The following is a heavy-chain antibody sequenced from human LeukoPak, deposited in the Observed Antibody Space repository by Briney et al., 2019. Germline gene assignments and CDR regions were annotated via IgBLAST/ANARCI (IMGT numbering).Heavy chain of an antibody. V-gene: IGHV4-39*01. CDR3: TRLWFGPGMDA. J-gene: IGHJ6*02. CDR2: IYYSGST. Sequence: SETLSLTCVVSGDSSSSYYWGWIRQPPGKGLEWIGSIYYSGSTYYNPSLKSRVTISVDTSKNQFSLRLNSVTAADTAVYYCTRLWFGPGMDAWGQGTTVTVSS. CDR1: GDSSSSYY. D-gene: IGHD3-10*01.